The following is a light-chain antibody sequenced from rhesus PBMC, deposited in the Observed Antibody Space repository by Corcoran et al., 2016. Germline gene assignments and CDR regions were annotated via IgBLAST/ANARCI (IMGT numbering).Light chain of an antibody. Sequence: QAALTQPRSVSGSPGQSVTISCTGTSSDIGGYNYVSWYQHHPGTAPKLLIYEVSKRPSGVSDRFSGSKSGNPASLTISGLQAEDEAAYYCNSYAGTNTFYIFGVGTRLTVL. CDR2: EVS. J-gene: IGLJ1*01. CDR1: SSDIGGYNY. V-gene: IGLV2-32*02. CDR3: NSYAGTNTFYI.